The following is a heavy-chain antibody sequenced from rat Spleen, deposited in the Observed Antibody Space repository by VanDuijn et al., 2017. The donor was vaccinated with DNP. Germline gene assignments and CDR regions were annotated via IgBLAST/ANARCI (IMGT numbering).Heavy chain of an antibody. J-gene: IGHJ1*01. D-gene: IGHD1-12*02. CDR1: GFTFSDYN. CDR2: ITNAGSST. CDR3: ASPDYYDGSYPFF. Sequence: EVQLVESGGGLVQPGRSLKLSCAASGFTFSDYNMAWVRQAPKKGLEWVASITNAGSSTYFGDSVKGRFTISRDNAKSTLYLQMNSLRSEDMATYYCASPDYYDGSYPFFWGPGTMVTVSS. V-gene: IGHV5-22*01.